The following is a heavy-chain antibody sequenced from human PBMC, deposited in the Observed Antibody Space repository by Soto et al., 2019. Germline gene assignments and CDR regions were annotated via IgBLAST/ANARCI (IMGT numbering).Heavy chain of an antibody. V-gene: IGHV4-39*01. J-gene: IGHJ6*03. Sequence: SETLSLTCTVSGGSISSSSYYWGWIRQPPGKGLEWIGSIYYSGSTYYNPSLKSRVTISVDTSKNQFSLKLSSVTAADTAVYYCALYSSSFGANRWNYHYCMDVCGKGTSVPVSS. D-gene: IGHD6-6*01. CDR2: IYYSGST. CDR1: GGSISSSSYY. CDR3: ALYSSSFGANRWNYHYCMDV.